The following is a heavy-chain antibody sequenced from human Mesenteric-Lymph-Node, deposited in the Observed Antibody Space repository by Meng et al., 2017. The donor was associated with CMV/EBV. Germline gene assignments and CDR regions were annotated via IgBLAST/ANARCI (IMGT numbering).Heavy chain of an antibody. CDR3: ARDLNRGPFHITIYGVVIIPAYCDY. CDR2: MSYDGSKT. D-gene: IGHD3-3*01. Sequence: GGSLRLSCAASGFTFSSYSMSWVRQAPGKGLEWVAVMSYDGSKTYYTDSVKGRFTISRDNSKNTVYLQMDSLRPEDTAVYYCARDLNRGPFHITIYGVVIIPAYCDYWGQGTLVTVSS. J-gene: IGHJ4*02. V-gene: IGHV3-30*03. CDR1: GFTFSSYS.